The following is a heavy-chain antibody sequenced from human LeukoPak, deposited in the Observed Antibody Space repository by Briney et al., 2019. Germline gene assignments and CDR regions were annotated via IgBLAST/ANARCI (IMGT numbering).Heavy chain of an antibody. J-gene: IGHJ3*02. CDR2: IYTSGST. V-gene: IGHV4-4*07. Sequence: KPSETLSLTCTVSGGSISSYYWSWIRQPAGKGLEWIGRIYTSGSTNYNPSLKSRVTMSVDTSKNQFSLKLSSVTAADTAVYYCARETLRVTTVTPGAFDIWGQGTMVTVSS. D-gene: IGHD4-17*01. CDR3: ARETLRVTTVTPGAFDI. CDR1: GGSISSYY.